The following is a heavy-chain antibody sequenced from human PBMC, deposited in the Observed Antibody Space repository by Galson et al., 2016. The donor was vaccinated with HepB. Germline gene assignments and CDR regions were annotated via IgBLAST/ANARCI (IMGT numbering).Heavy chain of an antibody. J-gene: IGHJ6*02. D-gene: IGHD6-25*01. CDR2: VHRSGTT. Sequence: SETLSLTCAVYGGSFSENYWTWIRQPPGKGLEWIGEVHRSGTTNYNPSLKSRVTISLDTPKKQFSLILRSVTAADTAVYYCARAADRGSGSRSRRKEIRYISEWQTPKNGMDVWGQGTTVIVSS. CDR3: ARAADRGSGSRSRRKEIRYISEWQTPKNGMDV. V-gene: IGHV4-34*01. CDR1: GGSFSENY.